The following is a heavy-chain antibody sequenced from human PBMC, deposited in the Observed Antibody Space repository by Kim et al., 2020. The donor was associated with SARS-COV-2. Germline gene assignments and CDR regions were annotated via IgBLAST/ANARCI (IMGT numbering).Heavy chain of an antibody. J-gene: IGHJ6*02. CDR3: ATREVTYYYYYGMDV. CDR1: GFTFSSYA. D-gene: IGHD1-26*01. Sequence: GGSLRLSCAASGFTFSSYAMSWVRQAPGKGLEWVSAISGSGGSTYYADSVKGRFTISRDNSKNTLYLQMNSLRAEDTAVYYCATREVTYYYYYGMDVWGQGTTVTVSS. CDR2: ISGSGGST. V-gene: IGHV3-23*01.